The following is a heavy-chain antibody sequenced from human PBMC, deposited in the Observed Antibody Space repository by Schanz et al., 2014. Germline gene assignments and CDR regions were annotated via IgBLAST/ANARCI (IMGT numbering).Heavy chain of an antibody. D-gene: IGHD4-17*01. CDR1: GGTFNSYT. Sequence: QVQLVQSGAEVKKPGSSMKVSYKASGGTFNSYTINWVRQAPGQGLEWMGRIIPILGIANYAQNFQGRVTITADRSTSTAYMELSSLRSEDTAVYYCARGYGDSPADFWGQGTLVTVSS. V-gene: IGHV1-69*09. J-gene: IGHJ4*02. CDR2: IIPILGIA. CDR3: ARGYGDSPADF.